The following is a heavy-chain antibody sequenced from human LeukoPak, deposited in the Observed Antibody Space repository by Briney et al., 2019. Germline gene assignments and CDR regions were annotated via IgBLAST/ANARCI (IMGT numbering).Heavy chain of an antibody. J-gene: IGHJ4*02. Sequence: KPSETLSLTCTVSGGSISSYYWSWIRQPPGRGLEWIGYIYYSGSTNYNPSLKSRVTISVDTSKNQFSLKLSSVTAADTAVYYCARSIIGTRSKFDYWGQGTLVTVSS. CDR1: GGSISSYY. CDR3: ARSIIGTRSKFDY. CDR2: IYYSGST. V-gene: IGHV4-59*08. D-gene: IGHD1/OR15-1a*01.